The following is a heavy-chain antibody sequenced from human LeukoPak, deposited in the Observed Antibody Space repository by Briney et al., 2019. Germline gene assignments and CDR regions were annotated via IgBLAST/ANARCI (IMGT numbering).Heavy chain of an antibody. CDR2: SDPSGDST. CDR3: ARGEGLQVIVVPFDI. D-gene: IGHD3-22*01. J-gene: IGHJ3*02. V-gene: IGHV1-46*01. Sequence: ASVKVSCKAFGYTFSNYYIHWVRKTPGQGLEWMGISDPSGDSTGYALKFQGRVTMTRDTSTNTVYMELSSLRSDDTAIYYCARGEGLQVIVVPFDIWGQGTMVTVSS. CDR1: GYTFSNYY.